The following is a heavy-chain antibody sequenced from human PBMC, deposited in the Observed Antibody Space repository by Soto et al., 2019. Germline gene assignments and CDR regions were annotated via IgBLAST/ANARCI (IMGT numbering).Heavy chain of an antibody. CDR2: IYYSGST. V-gene: IGHV4-31*03. D-gene: IGHD1-20*01. CDR3: ARDGIPPGLYDGMDV. Sequence: QVQLQESGPGLVKPSQTLSLTCTVSGGSISSGGYYWSWIRQHPGKGLEWIGYIYYSGSTYYNPYLKRRVTLPVDTSRNPFSLKLSSVTAADTAVYYCARDGIPPGLYDGMDVWGQGTTVTVSS. J-gene: IGHJ6*02. CDR1: GGSISSGGYY.